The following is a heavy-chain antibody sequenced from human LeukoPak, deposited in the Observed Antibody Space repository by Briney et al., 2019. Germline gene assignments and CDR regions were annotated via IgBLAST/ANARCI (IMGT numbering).Heavy chain of an antibody. J-gene: IGHJ6*03. CDR3: ARYQWELPYYYYMDV. D-gene: IGHD1-26*01. V-gene: IGHV4-39*01. CDR2: IYYSGST. Sequence: SETLSLTCTVSGGSISSSSYYWGWIRQPPGKGLEWIGSIYYSGSTYYNPSLKSRVTISVDTSKNRFSLKLSSVTAADTAVYYCARYQWELPYYYYMDVWGKGTTVTVSS. CDR1: GGSISSSSYY.